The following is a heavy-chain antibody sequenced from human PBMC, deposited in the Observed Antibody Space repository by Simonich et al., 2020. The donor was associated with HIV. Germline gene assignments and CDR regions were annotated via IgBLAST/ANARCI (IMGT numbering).Heavy chain of an antibody. CDR1: GYTFTSYD. V-gene: IGHV1-8*01. J-gene: IGHJ4*02. Sequence: QVQLVQSGAEVKKPGASVKVSCKASGYTFTSYDINWVRQATGQGLEWMGWMNPNSGNTGYAQKFQGRVTMTRNTSISTAYMELSSLRSEDTAVYYCARGVDLYDSSPRGFDYWAQGTLVTVSS. CDR3: ARGVDLYDSSPRGFDY. D-gene: IGHD3-22*01. CDR2: MNPNSGNT.